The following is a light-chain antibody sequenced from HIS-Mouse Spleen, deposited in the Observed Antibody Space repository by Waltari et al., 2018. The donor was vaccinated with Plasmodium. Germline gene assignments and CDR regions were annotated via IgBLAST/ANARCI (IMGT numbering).Light chain of an antibody. Sequence: SYELTQPPSVSVSPGQTARLTCSGDALPKTYAYWYQQKSGQAPVLVIYEASKRPSGTPERFSGSSSGTMATLTISGAQVEDEADYYCYSTDSSGNHRVFGGGTKLTVL. CDR1: ALPKTY. V-gene: IGLV3-10*01. CDR2: EAS. J-gene: IGLJ3*02. CDR3: YSTDSSGNHRV.